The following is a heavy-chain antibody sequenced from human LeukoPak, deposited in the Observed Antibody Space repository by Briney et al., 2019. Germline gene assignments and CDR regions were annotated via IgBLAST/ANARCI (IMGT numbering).Heavy chain of an antibody. CDR3: ARDNQWEHLWGSFDY. CDR1: GFTFSSYA. CDR2: ISYDGSNK. Sequence: GGSLRLSCAASGFTFSSYAMHWVRQAPGKGLEWVAVISYDGSNKYYADSVKGRFTISRDNSKNTLYLQMNSLRAEDTAVYYCARDNQWEHLWGSFDYWGQGTLVTVSS. J-gene: IGHJ4*02. V-gene: IGHV3-30*04. D-gene: IGHD1-26*01.